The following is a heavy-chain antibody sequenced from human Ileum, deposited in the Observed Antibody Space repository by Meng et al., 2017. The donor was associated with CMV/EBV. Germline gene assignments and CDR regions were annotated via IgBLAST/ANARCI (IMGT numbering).Heavy chain of an antibody. CDR3: ARVSDQVLLGALDV. CDR2: INPNTGGP. CDR1: GYTFTAYY. V-gene: IGHV1-2*02. D-gene: IGHD3-16*02. J-gene: IGHJ6*02. Sequence: ASVKVSCKASGYTFTAYYIHWVRQAPGQGLGWMGWINPNTGGPNFAQKFQGRVTMTRDTSIATADMELSRLRSDDTAVYYCARVSDQVLLGALDVWGQGTTVTVSS.